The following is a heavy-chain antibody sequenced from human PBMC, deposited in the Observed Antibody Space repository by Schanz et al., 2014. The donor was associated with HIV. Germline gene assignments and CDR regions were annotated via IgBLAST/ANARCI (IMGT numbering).Heavy chain of an antibody. Sequence: EVQLVESGGGLIQRGGSLRLSCAASGFTFSSYAMSWVRQAPGKGLEWVSAISGSSITYSADSVKGRVTISRDNPKNTLYLQIDSLRVEDTAMYYCAKDRNGYNQPIESWGHGTLVSVSS. CDR3: AKDRNGYNQPIES. D-gene: IGHD5-18*01. V-gene: IGHV3-23*04. CDR2: ISGSSIT. J-gene: IGHJ5*01. CDR1: GFTFSSYA.